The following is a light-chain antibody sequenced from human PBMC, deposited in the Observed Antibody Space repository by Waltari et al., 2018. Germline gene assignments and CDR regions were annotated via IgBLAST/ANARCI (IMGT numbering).Light chain of an antibody. J-gene: IGLJ2*01. CDR3: QSYDSRLSVVV. CDR2: GNN. V-gene: IGLV1-40*01. Sequence: QSVLTQPPSLSGAPGQRVTLSCTWSSSNIGAGSAFPWYQHLPGTAPKLLIFGNNNRPSGVPDRFSASKSGASASLAITGLQSEDEAVYYCQSYDSRLSVVVFGGGTKLTVL. CDR1: SSNIGAGSA.